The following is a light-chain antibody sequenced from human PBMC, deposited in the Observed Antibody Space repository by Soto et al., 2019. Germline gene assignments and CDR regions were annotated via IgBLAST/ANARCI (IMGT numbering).Light chain of an antibody. V-gene: IGKV1-9*01. J-gene: IGKJ5*01. Sequence: PLTHSPAFMSLTAGDRVTSSCRASQGISNSLAWYQQKPGKAPKLLIYSASTLQSGVPSRFSGGFSGTEFTLTISSLQPEDFATYYCQQLYRYPITSAQGTRLEIK. CDR1: QGISNS. CDR3: QQLYRYPIT. CDR2: SAS.